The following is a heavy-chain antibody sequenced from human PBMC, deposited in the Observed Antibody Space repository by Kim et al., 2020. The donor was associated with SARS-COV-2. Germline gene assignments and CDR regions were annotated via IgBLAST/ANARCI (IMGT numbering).Heavy chain of an antibody. J-gene: IGHJ6*03. CDR3: ARNVRLLRDYYYYMDV. Sequence: SLKSRVTISVDTSKNQFSLKLSSVTAADTAVYYCARNVRLLRDYYYYMDVWGKGTTVTVSS. V-gene: IGHV4-34*01. D-gene: IGHD2-15*01.